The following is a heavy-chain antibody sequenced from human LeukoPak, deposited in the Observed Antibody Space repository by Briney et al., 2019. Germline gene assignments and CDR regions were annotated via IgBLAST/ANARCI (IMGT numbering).Heavy chain of an antibody. J-gene: IGHJ6*03. CDR1: GGSISSYY. CDR2: IYTSGST. V-gene: IGHV4-4*07. CDR3: ARDESAGPFYYYMDV. Sequence: SETLSLTCTVSGGSISSYYWSWIRQPAGKRLEWIGRIYTSGSTNYNPSLKSRVTMSVDTSKNQFSLKLSSVTAADTAVYYCARDESAGPFYYYMDVWGKGTTVTVSS.